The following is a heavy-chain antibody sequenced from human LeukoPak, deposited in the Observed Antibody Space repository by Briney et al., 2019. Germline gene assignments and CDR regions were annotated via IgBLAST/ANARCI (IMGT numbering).Heavy chain of an antibody. CDR2: VREDGSGE. CDR1: GFNFNSDW. D-gene: IGHD2-2*01. CDR3: ARGKERSDKEDFQLQALSYYYYMDV. V-gene: IGHV3-7*01. J-gene: IGHJ6*03. Sequence: GGSLRLSCAASGFNFNSDWMTWVRQAPGKGREGVAIVREDGSGEYYVDSVKGRFTISRDNAKNSLYLQMDSLRVEDTAVYYCARGKERSDKEDFQLQALSYYYYMDVWGKGTTVTVSS.